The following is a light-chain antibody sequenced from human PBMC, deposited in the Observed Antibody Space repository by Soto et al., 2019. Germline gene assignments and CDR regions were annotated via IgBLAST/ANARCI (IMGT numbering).Light chain of an antibody. CDR1: QGISSN. V-gene: IGKV1-9*01. Sequence: PLTQSPSSLSSSVGDRVTLTWRASQGISSNLAWYQQKPGRAPKLLSFGASTLQSGVPSRFRGSGSGTDFTLTISSLQPEDFETYYCQKYNSAPITFGQGTRLEIK. CDR2: GAS. J-gene: IGKJ5*01. CDR3: QKYNSAPIT.